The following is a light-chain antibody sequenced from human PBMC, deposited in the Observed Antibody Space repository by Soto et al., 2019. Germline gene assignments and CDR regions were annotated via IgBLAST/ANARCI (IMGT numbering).Light chain of an antibody. CDR1: QTINNN. CDR3: QHYNSHSEA. V-gene: IGKV3-15*01. J-gene: IGKJ1*01. CDR2: GAS. Sequence: MTQAATTLSLSPGEGATLSCMSGQTINNNVAWYQLKDGQVPRLVIYGASTRATDIPARFSGSGSGTDFTLTISSLQPDDFATYYCQHYNSHSEAFGQGTKVDIK.